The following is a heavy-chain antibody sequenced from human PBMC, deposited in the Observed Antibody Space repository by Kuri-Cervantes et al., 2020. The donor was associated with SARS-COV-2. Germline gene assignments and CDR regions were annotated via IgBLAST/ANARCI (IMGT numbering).Heavy chain of an antibody. J-gene: IGHJ3*02. Sequence: GGSLRLSCSASGFTFSSYAMHWVRQAPGKGLEYVSAISSNGGSTYYADSVKGRFTISRDNSKNTLYLQMSSLRAEDTAVYYCVKFRRITMKVAFDIWGQGTMVTVSS. CDR1: GFTFSSYA. CDR3: VKFRRITMKVAFDI. V-gene: IGHV3-64D*06. D-gene: IGHD3-22*01. CDR2: ISSNGGST.